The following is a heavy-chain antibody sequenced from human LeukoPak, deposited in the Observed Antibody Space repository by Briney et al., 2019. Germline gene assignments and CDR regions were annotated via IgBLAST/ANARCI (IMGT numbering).Heavy chain of an antibody. CDR2: IYYSGST. CDR3: ARHASDYYYGMDV. CDR1: GGSISRYF. J-gene: IGHJ6*02. V-gene: IGHV4-59*08. Sequence: PSETLSLTCTVSGGSISRYFWSWVRQPPGKGLEWVGYIYYSGSTNYNPSLKSRVTISVDTSKNQFSLKLSSVTAAATAVYYCARHASDYYYGMDVWGQGTTVTVSS.